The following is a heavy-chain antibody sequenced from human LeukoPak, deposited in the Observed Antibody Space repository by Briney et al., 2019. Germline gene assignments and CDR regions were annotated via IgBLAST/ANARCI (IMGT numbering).Heavy chain of an antibody. CDR2: TIPIFGTA. V-gene: IGHV1-69*05. CDR1: GGTFSSYA. D-gene: IGHD2-15*01. Sequence: ASVKVSCKASGGTFSSYAISWVRQAPGQGLEWMGGTIPIFGTANYAQKFQGRVTITTDESTSTAYMELSSLRSEDTAVYYCARDTTYCSGGSCYSNSGWFDPWGQGTLVTVSS. CDR3: ARDTTYCSGGSCYSNSGWFDP. J-gene: IGHJ5*02.